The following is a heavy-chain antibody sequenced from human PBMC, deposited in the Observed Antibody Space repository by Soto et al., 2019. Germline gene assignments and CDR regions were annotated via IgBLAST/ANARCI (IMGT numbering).Heavy chain of an antibody. D-gene: IGHD6-13*01. CDR2: ISYDGSNK. CDR1: GFTFSSYG. CDR3: AKVAFQGRSSWYFCDY. V-gene: IGHV3-30*18. Sequence: GSLRLSCAASGFTFSSYGMHWVRQAPGKGLEWVAVISYDGSNKYYADSVKGRFTISRDNSKNTLYLQMNSLRAEDTAVYYCAKVAFQGRSSWYFCDYWGQGTLVTVSS. J-gene: IGHJ4*02.